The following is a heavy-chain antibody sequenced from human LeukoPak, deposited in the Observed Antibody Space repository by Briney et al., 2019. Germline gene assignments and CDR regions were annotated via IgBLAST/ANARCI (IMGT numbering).Heavy chain of an antibody. D-gene: IGHD2-15*01. CDR2: ISSTSIYI. J-gene: IGHJ4*02. Sequence: GGSLRLSCAASGFTFSNYNMNWVRQAPGKGLEWVSSISSTSIYIYSADSVKGRFTISRDNAKNSLYLQMNSLRVEDTAVYYCARPGLYCSGGSCYPFENWGQGTLVTVSS. CDR3: ARPGLYCSGGSCYPFEN. V-gene: IGHV3-21*01. CDR1: GFTFSNYN.